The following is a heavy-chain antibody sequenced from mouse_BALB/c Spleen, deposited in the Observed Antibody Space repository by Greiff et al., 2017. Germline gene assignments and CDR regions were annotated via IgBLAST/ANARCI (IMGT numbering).Heavy chain of an antibody. CDR1: GFTFTSYW. V-gene: IGHV1S81*02. D-gene: IGHD1-1*01. CDR2: INPSKGCT. J-gene: IGHJ2*01. Sequence: QVQLKQSGAELVKPGASVKLSCKASGFTFTSYWMHWVKQRPGQGLEWIGEINPSKGCTNYNEKFKGKATLTVDKSSNTAYMQLSSLTSEDTAVYYCTGDFVTAVVAGGYFDYWGQGTTLTVSS. CDR3: TGDFVTAVVAGGYFDY.